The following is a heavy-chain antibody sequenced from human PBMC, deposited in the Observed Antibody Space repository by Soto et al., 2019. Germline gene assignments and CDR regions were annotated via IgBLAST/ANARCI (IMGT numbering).Heavy chain of an antibody. Sequence: SETLSLTCSVSGDSISNLDYFWAWIRQPPGQALEYIGYIYKSATTYYNPSFESRVAISVDTSKSQFSLNVTSVTAADTAVYFCARGRYCLTGRCFPNWFDSWVQGALVTVSS. CDR3: ARGRYCLTGRCFPNWFDS. D-gene: IGHD7-27*01. J-gene: IGHJ5*01. V-gene: IGHV4-30-4*01. CDR2: IYKSATT. CDR1: GDSISNLDYF.